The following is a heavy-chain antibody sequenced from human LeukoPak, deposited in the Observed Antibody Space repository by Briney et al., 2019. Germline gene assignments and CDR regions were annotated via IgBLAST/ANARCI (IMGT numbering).Heavy chain of an antibody. V-gene: IGHV4-59*08. CDR1: GGSISSYY. D-gene: IGHD3-3*01. J-gene: IGHJ3*02. CDR2: IYYSGST. Sequence: SETLSLTCTVSGGSISSYYWSWIRQPPGKGLEWIGYIYYSGSTNYNPSLKSRVTISVDTSKNQFSLKLSSVTAADTAVYYCARQDFQFLFGAFDIWGQGTVVTVSS. CDR3: ARQDFQFLFGAFDI.